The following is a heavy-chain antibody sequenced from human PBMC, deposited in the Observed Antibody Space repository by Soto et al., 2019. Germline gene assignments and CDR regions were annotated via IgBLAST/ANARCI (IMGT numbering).Heavy chain of an antibody. J-gene: IGHJ6*02. V-gene: IGHV3-23*01. CDR2: ISGSGGDT. CDR1: GFIFTNYA. D-gene: IGHD2-15*01. CDR3: AKGLGGGPSGRGVFYPLDV. Sequence: EVQLLESGGTLVQPGQSLRLSCSSSGFIFTNYAMTWARQAPGKGLEWVSGISGSGGDTYYADSVRGRFSVSRDYSKNTLNLQMNSLRADDTAIYYCAKGLGGGPSGRGVFYPLDVWDQGTTVTVSS.